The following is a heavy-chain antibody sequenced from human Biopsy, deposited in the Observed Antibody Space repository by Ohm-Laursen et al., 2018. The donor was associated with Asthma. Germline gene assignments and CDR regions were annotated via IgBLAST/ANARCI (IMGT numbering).Heavy chain of an antibody. CDR1: RGCIRSYDHH. V-gene: IGHV4-30-4*01. J-gene: IGHJ6*02. D-gene: IGHD4-17*01. CDR3: ARVASYGDIYFAIDV. Sequence: LSFTCPVPRGCIRSYDHHWAWIRQPPGKGLAWIGSGFYSGTTHYSPSLARRVSISVDTSMDQFSMTLRSVTAADTAVYFCARVASYGDIYFAIDVWGPGTTVSV. CDR2: GFYSGTT.